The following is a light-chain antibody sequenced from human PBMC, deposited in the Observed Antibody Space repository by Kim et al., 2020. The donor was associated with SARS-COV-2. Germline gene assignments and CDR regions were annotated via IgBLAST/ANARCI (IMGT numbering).Light chain of an antibody. V-gene: IGLV2-23*01. CDR3: CSYISSTTFDWV. CDR1: SSDVGSRDR. CDR2: EDS. Sequence: QSALTQPASVSGSPGQSITISCTGTSSDVGSRDRVSWYQQHPGKVPKLMIYEDSKRPSGVSNRFSGSKTGNTASLTISGLQAEDEADYYCCSYISSTTFDWVFGGGTQLTV. J-gene: IGLJ3*02.